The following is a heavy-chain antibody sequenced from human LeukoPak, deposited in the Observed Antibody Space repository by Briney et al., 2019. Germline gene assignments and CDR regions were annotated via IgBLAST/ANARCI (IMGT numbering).Heavy chain of an antibody. CDR2: IYSGGST. CDR3: ARGGASAAMVPDYYYYYGMDV. Sequence: GGSLRLSCAASGFTVSSNYMSWVRQAPGKGLEWVSVIYSGGSTYYADSVKGRFTISRDNSKNTLYLQMNSLRAEDTAVYYCARGGASAAMVPDYYYYYGMDVWGQGTRSPSP. J-gene: IGHJ6*02. D-gene: IGHD5-18*01. V-gene: IGHV3-53*01. CDR1: GFTVSSNY.